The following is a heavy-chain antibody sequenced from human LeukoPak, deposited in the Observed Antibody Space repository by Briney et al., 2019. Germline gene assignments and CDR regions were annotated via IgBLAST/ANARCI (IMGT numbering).Heavy chain of an antibody. Sequence: ASVKVSCKASGYTFTSYYMHWVRQAPGQGLEWMGIINPSGGSTSYAQKFQGRVTMTRDTSTSTVYMELSSLRSEDTAVYYCARVSYDSWSGYYYYYMDVWGKGTTVTVSS. CDR3: ARVSYDSWSGYYYYYMDV. V-gene: IGHV1-46*01. D-gene: IGHD3-3*01. CDR1: GYTFTSYY. CDR2: INPSGGST. J-gene: IGHJ6*03.